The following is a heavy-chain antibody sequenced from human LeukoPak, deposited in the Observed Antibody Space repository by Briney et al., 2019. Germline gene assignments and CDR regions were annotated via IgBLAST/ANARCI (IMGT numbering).Heavy chain of an antibody. Sequence: PSETLSLTCTVSGGSISSYYWTWIRQPPGKGLGLEWIGYIYYSGGTIYNPSLKSRVTISIDTSKNQVSLKLSSVTAADTAVYYCARLWDSSSSLDYWGQGTLVTVSS. CDR1: GGSISSYY. J-gene: IGHJ4*02. V-gene: IGHV4-59*08. CDR2: IYYSGGT. CDR3: ARLWDSSSSLDY. D-gene: IGHD6-6*01.